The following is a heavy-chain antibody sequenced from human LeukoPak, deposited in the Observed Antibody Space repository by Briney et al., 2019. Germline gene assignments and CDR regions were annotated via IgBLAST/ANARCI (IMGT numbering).Heavy chain of an antibody. CDR1: GGTFSSYA. D-gene: IGHD4-17*01. V-gene: IGHV1-18*01. CDR2: ISAYNGNT. J-gene: IGHJ4*02. CDR3: ARDLYGDYAGDY. Sequence: GASVKVSCKASGGTFSSYAISWVRQAPGQGLEWMGWISAYNGNTNYAQKLQGRVTMTTDTSTSTAYMELRSLRSDDTAVYYCARDLYGDYAGDYWGQGTLVTVSS.